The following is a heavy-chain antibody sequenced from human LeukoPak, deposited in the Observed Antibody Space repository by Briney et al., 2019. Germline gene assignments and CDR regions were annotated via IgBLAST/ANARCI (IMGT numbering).Heavy chain of an antibody. CDR3: AKPAT. Sequence: GGSLRLSCAASGFTFSTYAVSWVRQAPGKGLEWVSAISATGTSTYYADSVKGRFTISRANSENVLYLQMNSLRAEDTAVYYCAKPATWGQGTLVTVSS. CDR1: GFTFSTYA. CDR2: ISATGTST. V-gene: IGHV3-23*01. J-gene: IGHJ4*02.